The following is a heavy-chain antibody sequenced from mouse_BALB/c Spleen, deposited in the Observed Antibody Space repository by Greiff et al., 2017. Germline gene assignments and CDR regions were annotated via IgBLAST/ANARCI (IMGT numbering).Heavy chain of an antibody. V-gene: IGHV2-6-7*01. CDR1: GFSLTGYG. Sequence: VKLQESGPGLVAPSQSLSITCTVSGFSLTGYGVNWVRQPPGKGLEWLGMIWGDGSTDYNSALKSRLSISKDNSKSQVFLKMNSLQTDDTARYYCARDRGYRYDHAMDYWGQGTSVTVSA. CDR3: ARDRGYRYDHAMDY. J-gene: IGHJ4*01. D-gene: IGHD2-14*01. CDR2: IWGDGST.